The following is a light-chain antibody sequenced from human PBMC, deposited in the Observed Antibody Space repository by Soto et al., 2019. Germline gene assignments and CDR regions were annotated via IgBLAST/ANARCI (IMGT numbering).Light chain of an antibody. CDR2: GNS. Sequence: QAVVTQPPSVSGAPGQRVTISCTGSSSNIGAGYDVHWYQQLPGTAPKLLIYGNSNRPSGVPDRFSGSKSGTSASLAITGLQAEDEADYYCQSYDSSLSGSVVFGGGTQ. V-gene: IGLV1-40*01. CDR3: QSYDSSLSGSVV. CDR1: SSNIGAGYD. J-gene: IGLJ2*01.